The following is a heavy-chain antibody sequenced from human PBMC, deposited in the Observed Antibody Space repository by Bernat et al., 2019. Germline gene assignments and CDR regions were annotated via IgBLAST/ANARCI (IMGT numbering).Heavy chain of an antibody. CDR1: GFTLSSYW. CDR3: ARDREYYYYMDV. J-gene: IGHJ6*03. CDR2: INQDGSEK. V-gene: IGHV3-7*04. D-gene: IGHD1-26*01. Sequence: VQLVESGGGLVKPGGSLRLSCAASGFTLSSYWMSWVRQAPGKGLEWVANINQDGSEKYYVDSVKGRFTISRDNAKNSLYLQMNSLRAEDTAVYYCARDREYYYYMDVWGKGTTVTVSS.